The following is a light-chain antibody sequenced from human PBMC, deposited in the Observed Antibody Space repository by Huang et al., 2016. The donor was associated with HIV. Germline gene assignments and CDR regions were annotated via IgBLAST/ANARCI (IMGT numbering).Light chain of an antibody. V-gene: IGKV3-15*01. CDR3: QQYKTGT. CDR2: DAS. J-gene: IGKJ2*01. CDR1: QSIARN. Sequence: EIVMTQSPATLSVSLGGRATLSCRASQSIARNLAWYQQKPGQAPRLLIYDASRRATDIPARFSGSGSGTAFSLTISSLQSEDFGCYFCQQYKTGTFGQGTKLEI.